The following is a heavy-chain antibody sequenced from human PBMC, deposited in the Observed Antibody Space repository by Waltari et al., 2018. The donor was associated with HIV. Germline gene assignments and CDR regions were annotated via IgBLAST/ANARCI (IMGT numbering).Heavy chain of an antibody. Sequence: EVQMVESGGGLVQPGGSLRLSCAASGFTLRSYSMNWVRQAPGKGLEWVSYISSSSSTIYYADSVKGRFTISRNNAKNSLYLQMNSLRAEDTAVYYCARLTGTTPLDYWGQGTLVTVSS. CDR3: ARLTGTTPLDY. J-gene: IGHJ4*02. CDR1: GFTLRSYS. CDR2: ISSSSSTI. V-gene: IGHV3-48*04. D-gene: IGHD1-7*01.